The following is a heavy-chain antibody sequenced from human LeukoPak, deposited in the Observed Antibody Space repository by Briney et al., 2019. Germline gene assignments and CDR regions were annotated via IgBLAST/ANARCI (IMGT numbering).Heavy chain of an antibody. CDR1: GFTFDDYA. Sequence: SGGSLRLSCAASGFTFDDYAMHWVRQAPGQGLEWVSLISGDVGSTYYADSVKGRFTISRDNSKNSLYLQMNSLRTEDTALYYCARDYYSGYDAPDYWGQGTLVTVSS. CDR3: ARDYYSGYDAPDY. D-gene: IGHD5-12*01. V-gene: IGHV3-43*02. J-gene: IGHJ4*02. CDR2: ISGDVGST.